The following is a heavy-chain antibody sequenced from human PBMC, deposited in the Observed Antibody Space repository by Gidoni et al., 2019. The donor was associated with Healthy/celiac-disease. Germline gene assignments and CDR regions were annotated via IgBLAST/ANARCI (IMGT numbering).Heavy chain of an antibody. CDR3: ARDGDFWSCYSRWFDP. CDR2: ICSSGST. CDR1: GGSIRGYY. V-gene: IGHV4-59*01. D-gene: IGHD3-3*01. Sequence: QEQPQASGPGLVKPSETLSRTLPVSGGSIRGYYWSWIRQPPGKGLEWGGYICSSGSTNYNPSLKSRVTISVDTSKNQFSLKLSSVTAADTAVYYCARDGDFWSCYSRWFDPWGQGTLVTVSS. J-gene: IGHJ5*02.